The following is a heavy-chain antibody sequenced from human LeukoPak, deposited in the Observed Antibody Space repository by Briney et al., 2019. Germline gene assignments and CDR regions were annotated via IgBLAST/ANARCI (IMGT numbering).Heavy chain of an antibody. CDR1: GGSFSGYY. D-gene: IGHD3-10*01. CDR3: ARGGGYYGSGSYSLPYYYYYYYMDV. CDR2: INHSGST. Sequence: SETLSLTCAVYGGSFSGYYWSWIRQPPGKGLEWIGEINHSGSTNYNPSLKSRVAISVDTSKNQFSLKLSSVTAADTAVYYCARGGGYYGSGSYSLPYYYYYYYMDVWGKGTTVTVSS. V-gene: IGHV4-34*01. J-gene: IGHJ6*03.